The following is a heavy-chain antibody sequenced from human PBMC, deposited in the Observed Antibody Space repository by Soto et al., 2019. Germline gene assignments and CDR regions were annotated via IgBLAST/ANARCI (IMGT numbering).Heavy chain of an antibody. Sequence: GASVKVSCKTSGYTFTSYGIAWVRQAPGQGLEWKGWISTSKGNTNYAQKFQGRVTMTTDTSTSTAYMELRSLRSDDTAVYYCAPRPPAFDLGAQAPLVTLPS. CDR2: ISTSKGNT. D-gene: IGHD6-6*01. CDR1: GYTFTSYG. V-gene: IGHV1-18*01. J-gene: IGHJ4*02. CDR3: APRPPAFDL.